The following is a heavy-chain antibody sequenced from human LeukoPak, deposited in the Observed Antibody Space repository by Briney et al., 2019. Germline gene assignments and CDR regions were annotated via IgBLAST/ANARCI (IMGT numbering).Heavy chain of an antibody. V-gene: IGHV4-31*03. J-gene: IGHJ4*02. Sequence: PSETLSLTCTVSGGSISSGGYYWSWIRQHPGKGLEWIGYIYYSGSTHYNPSLKSRVTISVDTSKNQFSLKLSSVTAADTAVYYCARVAMITIFGVVTKSGYFDYWGQGTLVTVSS. CDR2: IYYSGST. CDR1: GGSISSGGYY. D-gene: IGHD3-3*01. CDR3: ARVAMITIFGVVTKSGYFDY.